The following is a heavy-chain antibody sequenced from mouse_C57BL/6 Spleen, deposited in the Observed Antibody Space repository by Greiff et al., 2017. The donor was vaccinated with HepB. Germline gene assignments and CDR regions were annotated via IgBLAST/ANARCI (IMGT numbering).Heavy chain of an antibody. Sequence: VKLQESGAELVRPGASVTLSCKASGYTFTDYEMHWVKQTPVHGLEWIGAIDPETGGTAYNQKFKGKAILTADKSSSTAYMELRSLTSEDSAVYYCTTYYYGDYWGQGTTLTVSS. J-gene: IGHJ2*01. D-gene: IGHD6-5*01. CDR2: IDPETGGT. CDR1: GYTFTDYE. V-gene: IGHV1-15*01. CDR3: TTYYYGDY.